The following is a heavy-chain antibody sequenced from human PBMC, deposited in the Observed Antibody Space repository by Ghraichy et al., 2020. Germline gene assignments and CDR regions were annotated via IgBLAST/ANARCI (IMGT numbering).Heavy chain of an antibody. J-gene: IGHJ4*02. CDR1: GFTFSTYF. CDR2: INADGSHM. Sequence: GGSLRLSCAASGFTFSTYFMTWVRQAPGKGLEWVANINADGSHMYYVDSVRGRFTISRDNAENSLYLQMNSLRAEDTAVYYCATATRCRTPNSWWGQGTLVTLSS. V-gene: IGHV3-7*01. CDR3: ATATRCRTPNSW. D-gene: IGHD2-2*01.